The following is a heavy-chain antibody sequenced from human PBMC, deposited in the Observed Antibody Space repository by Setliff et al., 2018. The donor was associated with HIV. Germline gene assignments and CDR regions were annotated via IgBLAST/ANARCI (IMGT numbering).Heavy chain of an antibody. D-gene: IGHD1-26*01. J-gene: IGHJ5*02. Sequence: ASVKVSCKASGYSFINYGISWVRQAPGQGLEWMGWISAYNGNTDYAPRLLGRVTMTTDTSTGTAYMELRSLSSDDTALYYCARARLQGIVTAVGPRDNCLDPWGQGTRVTVSS. V-gene: IGHV1-18*01. CDR1: GYSFINYG. CDR3: ARARLQGIVTAVGPRDNCLDP. CDR2: ISAYNGNT.